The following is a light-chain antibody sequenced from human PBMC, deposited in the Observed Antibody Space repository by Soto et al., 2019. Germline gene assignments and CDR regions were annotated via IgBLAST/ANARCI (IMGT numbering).Light chain of an antibody. CDR3: QQTYSNPPWT. CDR1: QNINSY. J-gene: IGKJ1*01. Sequence: DIQMTQSPSSLSASVGDRVTITCRACQNINSYVNWYQQRPGKAPKILIYAASSLKSGVPSRFSGSESGTDFTLTISRLQPEDFATYYCQQTYSNPPWTFGQGTKVEVK. V-gene: IGKV1-39*01. CDR2: AAS.